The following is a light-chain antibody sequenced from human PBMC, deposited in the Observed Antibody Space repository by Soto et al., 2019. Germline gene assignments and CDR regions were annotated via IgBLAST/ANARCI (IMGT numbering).Light chain of an antibody. J-gene: IGKJ1*01. Sequence: DIQMTQSPSSLSASVGDRVTITCQASQDISNYLNWYQQKPGKAPKLLIYDASNLETGVPYRFTGSGSGTDFTFTISSLQPEDIATYYCQQYGNLPRTFGQGTKVEIK. CDR1: QDISNY. V-gene: IGKV1-33*01. CDR2: DAS. CDR3: QQYGNLPRT.